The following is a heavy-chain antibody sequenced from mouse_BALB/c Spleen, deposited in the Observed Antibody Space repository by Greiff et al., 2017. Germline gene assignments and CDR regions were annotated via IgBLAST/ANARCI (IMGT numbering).Heavy chain of an antibody. Sequence: QVQLQQSGPELVKPGASVKISCKASGYAFSSSWMNWVKQRPGQGLEWIGRIYPGDGDTNYNGKFKGKATLTADKSSSTAYMQLSSLTSVDSAVYFCAKSLYYGSSYWFAYWGQGTLVTVSA. D-gene: IGHD1-1*01. J-gene: IGHJ3*01. CDR1: GYAFSSSW. V-gene: IGHV1-82*01. CDR3: AKSLYYGSSYWFAY. CDR2: IYPGDGDT.